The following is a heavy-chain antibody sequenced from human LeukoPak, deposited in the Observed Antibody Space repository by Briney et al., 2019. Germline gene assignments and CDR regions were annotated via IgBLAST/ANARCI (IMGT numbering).Heavy chain of an antibody. CDR1: GYTFTSYG. V-gene: IGHV1-18*01. D-gene: IGHD6-13*01. CDR3: ARHSSSWYDYYYYGMDV. Sequence: GASVKVPCKASGYTFTSYGISWVRQAPGQGLEWMGWISAYNGNTNYAQKLQGRVTMTTDTSTSTAYMELRSLRSDDTAVYYCARHSSSWYDYYYYGMDVWGQGTTVTVSS. J-gene: IGHJ6*02. CDR2: ISAYNGNT.